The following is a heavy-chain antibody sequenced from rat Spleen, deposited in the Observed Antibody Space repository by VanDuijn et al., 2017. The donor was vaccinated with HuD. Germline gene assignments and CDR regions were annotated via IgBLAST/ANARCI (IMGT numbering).Heavy chain of an antibody. CDR1: GFTFSYYG. Sequence: EVQLVESGGGLVQPGRSLKLSCAASGFTFSYYGMHWIRQAPTKGLEWVASISPSGATTNYRDSVKGRFTISRDNAKSTLYLQMDSLRSEDTATYYCTGVDYPGVAHYVDCWGQGVMVTVAS. CDR2: ISPSGATT. D-gene: IGHD1-4*01. V-gene: IGHV5-19*01. CDR3: TGVDYPGVAHYVDC. J-gene: IGHJ2*01.